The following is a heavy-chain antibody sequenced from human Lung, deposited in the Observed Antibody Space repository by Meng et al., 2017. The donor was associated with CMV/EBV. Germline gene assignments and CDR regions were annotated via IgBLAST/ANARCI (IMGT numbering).Heavy chain of an antibody. CDR2: SSPNNGNV. J-gene: IGHJ3*02. CDR3: GRHVTIVGAVRETHDVFDM. CDR1: GYSFTNHA. V-gene: IGHV1-18*01. D-gene: IGHD3-3*01. Sequence: ASVKVSXKASGYSFTNHAIGWVRQAPGQGLKWLGWSSPNNGNVNYAQKFRCRVTMTTDTSTTPAYLELRGQTPDGTALYYDGRHVTIVGAVRETHDVFDMWGQGTMVTVSS.